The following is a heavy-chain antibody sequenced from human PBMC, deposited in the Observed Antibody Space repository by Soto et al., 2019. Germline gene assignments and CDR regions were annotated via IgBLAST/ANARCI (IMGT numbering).Heavy chain of an antibody. D-gene: IGHD3-10*01. CDR3: ARGRIRYYGSGSRTSLMSS. V-gene: IGHV4-34*01. CDR2: INHSGST. Sequence: SETLSLTCAVYGGSFSGYYWSWIRQPPGKGLEWIGEINHSGSTNYNPSLKSRVTISVDTSKNQFSLKLSSLTAAGTAVYYCARGRIRYYGSGSRTSLMSSWGQGTLVTVSS. CDR1: GGSFSGYY. J-gene: IGHJ4*02.